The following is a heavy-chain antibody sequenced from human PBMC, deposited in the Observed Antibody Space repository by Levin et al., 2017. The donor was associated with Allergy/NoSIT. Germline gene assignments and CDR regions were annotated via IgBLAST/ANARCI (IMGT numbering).Heavy chain of an antibody. CDR3: AHHSSTPGLDY. Sequence: QTLSLTCTFSWFSLSTSGVGVGWIRQPPGKALEWLALIYWDDDKRYSPSLKSRLTITKDTSKNQVVLTMTNMDPVDTATYYCAHHSSTPGLDYWGQGTLVTVSS. J-gene: IGHJ4*02. D-gene: IGHD6-13*01. CDR2: IYWDDDK. CDR1: WFSLSTSGVG. V-gene: IGHV2-5*02.